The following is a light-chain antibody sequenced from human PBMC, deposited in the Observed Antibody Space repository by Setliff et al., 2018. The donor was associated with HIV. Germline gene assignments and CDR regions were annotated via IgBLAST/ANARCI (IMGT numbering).Light chain of an antibody. CDR1: QTVLYSSKNKNY. V-gene: IGKV4-1*01. CDR3: QQYFSTPLT. J-gene: IGKJ4*01. CDR2: WAS. Sequence: DIVMTQSPDSLAVSLGERATINCNSSQTVLYSSKNKNYLAWYQHKVGQAPKVLIYWASTRDSGVPDRFSGSGSGTDFTLTINNLQAEDVAVYYCQQYFSTPLTFGGGTKVDIK.